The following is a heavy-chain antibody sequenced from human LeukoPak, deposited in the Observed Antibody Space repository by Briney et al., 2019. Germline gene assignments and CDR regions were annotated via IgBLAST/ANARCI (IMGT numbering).Heavy chain of an antibody. CDR2: IYTSGST. Sequence: SQTLSLTCTVSGGSISSGSYYWSWIRQPAGKGLEWIGRIYTSGSTNYNPSLKSRVTISVDTSKNQFSLKLSSVTAADTAVYHCARVGMVGAIDYWGQGTLVTVSS. CDR3: ARVGMVGAIDY. D-gene: IGHD1-26*01. V-gene: IGHV4-61*02. J-gene: IGHJ4*02. CDR1: GGSISSGSYY.